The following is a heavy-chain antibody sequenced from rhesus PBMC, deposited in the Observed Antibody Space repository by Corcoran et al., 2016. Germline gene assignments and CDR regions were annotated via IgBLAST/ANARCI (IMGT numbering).Heavy chain of an antibody. CDR2: IYWDDDK. J-gene: IGHJ3*01. D-gene: IGHD6-25*01. V-gene: IGHV2-174*01. CDR1: GFSISTSGMG. Sequence: QVTLKESGPALVKPTQTLTLTCTFSGFSISTSGMGVGWIRQPPGKALDWLALIYWDDDKYYSTSLKSRLNISKDTSKNQVVLTMTNMDPVDTATYYCERSPYSGSSQDAFDFWGQGLRVTVSS. CDR3: ERSPYSGSSQDAFDF.